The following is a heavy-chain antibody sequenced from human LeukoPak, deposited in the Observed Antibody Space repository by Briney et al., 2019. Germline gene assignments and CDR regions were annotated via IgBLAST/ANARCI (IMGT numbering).Heavy chain of an antibody. V-gene: IGHV3-53*01. CDR1: GFTVSSNY. CDR2: IYSGGST. D-gene: IGHD4-17*01. Sequence: GGSLRLSCAACGFTVSSNYMSWVRQAPGKGLEWVSVIYSGGSTYYADSVKGRFTISRDNAKNSLYLQMNSLRAEDTAVYYCARAHTTVITHFDYWGQGTLVTVSS. CDR3: ARAHTTVITHFDY. J-gene: IGHJ4*02.